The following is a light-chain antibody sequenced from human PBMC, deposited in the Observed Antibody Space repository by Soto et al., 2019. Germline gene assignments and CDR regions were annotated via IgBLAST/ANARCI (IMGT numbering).Light chain of an antibody. J-gene: IGLJ2*01. Sequence: LTQPHSLSESPGKTVTISCTRSSGSIATNYVQWYQQSPGSSPTTVISEDDQRPSGVPDRFSGSIDSSSNSASLTISGLKPEDEADYYCQSHDSSNVVFGGGTKLTVL. V-gene: IGLV6-57*01. CDR2: EDD. CDR1: SGSIATNY. CDR3: QSHDSSNVV.